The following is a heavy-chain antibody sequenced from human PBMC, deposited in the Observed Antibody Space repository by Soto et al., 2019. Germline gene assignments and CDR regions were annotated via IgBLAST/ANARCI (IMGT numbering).Heavy chain of an antibody. Sequence: QVQLVESGGGVVQPGRSLRLSCAASGFTFSSYGMHWVRQAPGKGLEWVAVIWYDGSNKYYADSVKGRFTISRDNSKNTLYLQMNSLRAEDTAVYYCARDTLIDRSSGSFSMDYWGQGTLVTVSS. CDR2: IWYDGSNK. CDR1: GFTFSSYG. V-gene: IGHV3-33*01. CDR3: ARDTLIDRSSGSFSMDY. J-gene: IGHJ4*02. D-gene: IGHD6-6*01.